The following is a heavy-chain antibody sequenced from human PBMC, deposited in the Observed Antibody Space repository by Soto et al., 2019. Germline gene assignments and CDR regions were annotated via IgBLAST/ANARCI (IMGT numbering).Heavy chain of an antibody. Sequence: GASVMVSCKTSGYTFSRDSMHWVRQAPGQSLEWMGWIDTGNGDTTYEQKLEGRATITRDTYARTAYLDLRSLRPEDTAVYHCARSLNYYDIARASYFGTDVSG. CDR1: GYTFSRDS. V-gene: IGHV1-3*04. CDR3: ARSLNYYDIARASYFGTDV. CDR2: IDTGNGDT. D-gene: IGHD3-22*01. J-gene: IGHJ6*02.